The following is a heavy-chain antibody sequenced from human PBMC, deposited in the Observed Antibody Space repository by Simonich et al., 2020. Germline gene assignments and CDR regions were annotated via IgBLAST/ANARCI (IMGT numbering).Heavy chain of an antibody. Sequence: QVQLVQSGAEVKKPGASVKVSCKASGYTFTSYGISWVRQAPGQGLEWMGRGGGYKGNKNQAHKPQGRVNKTTEPSTGKAYMGLRTRGSDDTAVYYCARASRGTWWYYYFDYWGQGTLVTVSS. CDR2: GGGYKGNK. CDR3: ARASRGTWWYYYFDY. J-gene: IGHJ4*02. D-gene: IGHD2-15*01. CDR1: GYTFTSYG. V-gene: IGHV1-18*01.